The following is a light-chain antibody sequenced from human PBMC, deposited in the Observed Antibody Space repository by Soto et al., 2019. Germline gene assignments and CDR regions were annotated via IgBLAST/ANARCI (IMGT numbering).Light chain of an antibody. Sequence: DIQMTQSPSSLSASVGDRVTITCQASQDISNYLNWYQQKPGKAPKLLIYDASNLETGVPSRFSGSGSGTDFTFTISSLQPEDIATYYCQQYDNRSWTFGQGTKVDI. CDR1: QDISNY. CDR2: DAS. J-gene: IGKJ1*01. CDR3: QQYDNRSWT. V-gene: IGKV1-33*01.